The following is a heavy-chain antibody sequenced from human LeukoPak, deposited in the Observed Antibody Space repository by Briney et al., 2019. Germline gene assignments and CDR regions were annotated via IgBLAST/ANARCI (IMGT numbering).Heavy chain of an antibody. CDR3: ARAGIWDYSDTSGYHNGAFDI. D-gene: IGHD3-22*01. J-gene: IGHJ3*02. CDR2: ISAYNGNT. V-gene: IGHV1-18*01. Sequence: GASVKVSCKASGYTFTSYGISWVRQAPGQGLEWMGWISAYNGNTNYAQKLQGRVTMTTDTSTSTAYMELRSLRSDDTAAYYCARAGIWDYSDTSGYHNGAFDIWGQGTMVTVSS. CDR1: GYTFTSYG.